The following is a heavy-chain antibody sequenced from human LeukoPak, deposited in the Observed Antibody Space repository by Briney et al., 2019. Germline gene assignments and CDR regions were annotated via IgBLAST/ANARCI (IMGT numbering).Heavy chain of an antibody. V-gene: IGHV4-4*07. CDR2: IYSSGSA. Sequence: SETLSLTCSVSGASISTFHWTWLRQPAGRGLEWIGLIYSSGSALLNPSLENRVAMSVDLTKNQFSLKLTSVTAADTAMYFCARKDGDYWGRGTLVTVSS. CDR1: GASISTFH. CDR3: ARKDGDY. J-gene: IGHJ4*02.